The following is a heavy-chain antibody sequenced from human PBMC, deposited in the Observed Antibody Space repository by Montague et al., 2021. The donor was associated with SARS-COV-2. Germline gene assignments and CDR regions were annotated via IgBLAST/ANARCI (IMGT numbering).Heavy chain of an antibody. V-gene: IGHV4-61*02. D-gene: IGHD4-17*01. J-gene: IGHJ2*01. Sequence: TLSLTCTVSGGSIRSGSYYWSRIRQPAGKGLEWIGRIYSSGSTNYNPSLKSRVTMSVDTSKNQFSLKVSSVTAADTAVYYCARDYGDYSYYFDLWGRGTLVTVSS. CDR3: ARDYGDYSYYFDL. CDR1: GGSIRSGSYY. CDR2: IYSSGST.